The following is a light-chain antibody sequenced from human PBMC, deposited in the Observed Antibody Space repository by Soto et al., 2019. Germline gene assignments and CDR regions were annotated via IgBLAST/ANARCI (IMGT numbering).Light chain of an antibody. CDR2: GTS. Sequence: EIVTTQSPATLSVSPGERVTLSCKASRSVRSNLAWYQQKPGQAPRLLIYGTSSRATGIPDRFSGSGSGTDFTLTITRLEPEDFAVYYCHQYGISPPRTFGQGTKVDI. J-gene: IGKJ1*01. V-gene: IGKV3-20*01. CDR1: RSVRSN. CDR3: HQYGISPPRT.